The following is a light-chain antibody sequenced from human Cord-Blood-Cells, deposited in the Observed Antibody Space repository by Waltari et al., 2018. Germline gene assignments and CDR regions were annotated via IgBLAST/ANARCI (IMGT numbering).Light chain of an antibody. CDR1: QSVSSSY. Sequence: EIVLTQSPGTLSLSPGERATLSCRASQSVSSSYLAWYQQKPGQAPRLPIYGASSRATGIPDRFSGSGSGTDFTLTISRLEPEDFAAYYCQQYGSSPYTFGQGTKLEIK. CDR2: GAS. V-gene: IGKV3-20*01. CDR3: QQYGSSPYT. J-gene: IGKJ2*01.